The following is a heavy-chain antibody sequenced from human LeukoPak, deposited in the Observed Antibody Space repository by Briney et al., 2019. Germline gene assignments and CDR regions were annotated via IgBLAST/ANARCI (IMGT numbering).Heavy chain of an antibody. Sequence: ASVKVSCKASGYTFTGYHVHWVRQAPGQGLEWMGRINPYSGDTNFAQKFQGRVTMTRDTSITTAYMDLSSLTPDDTAVYFCAKDQGSLTRSWYTGYWGQGTQVTVSS. CDR3: AKDQGSLTRSWYTGY. J-gene: IGHJ4*02. CDR1: GYTFTGYH. CDR2: INPYSGDT. V-gene: IGHV1-2*06. D-gene: IGHD6-13*01.